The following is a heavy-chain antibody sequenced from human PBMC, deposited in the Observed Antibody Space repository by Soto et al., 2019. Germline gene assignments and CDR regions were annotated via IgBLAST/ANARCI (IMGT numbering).Heavy chain of an antibody. Sequence: PGESLKISCKGSGYSFTNYWIGWVRQMPGKGLEWMGIIYPGDSDTRYSPSSQGQVTISADKSISTAYLQWSSLRASDTAIYYCARQSHLYYFYGMDVWGQRTTVTVSS. CDR1: GYSFTNYW. J-gene: IGHJ6*02. V-gene: IGHV5-51*01. CDR3: ARQSHLYYFYGMDV. CDR2: IYPGDSDT.